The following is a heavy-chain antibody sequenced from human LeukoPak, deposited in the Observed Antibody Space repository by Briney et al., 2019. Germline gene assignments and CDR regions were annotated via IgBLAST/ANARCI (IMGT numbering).Heavy chain of an antibody. Sequence: PGGSLRLSCAASGFAFSNYAMTWVRQAPGKGLEWVSTISADGGGTYYADSVKGRFTISRDNSKKTLYLQMNSLRPEDTAVYYCARCTASCYANAFDVWGQGTLLTVSS. CDR3: ARCTASCYANAFDV. V-gene: IGHV3-23*01. CDR2: ISADGGGT. J-gene: IGHJ3*01. CDR1: GFAFSNYA. D-gene: IGHD2-2*01.